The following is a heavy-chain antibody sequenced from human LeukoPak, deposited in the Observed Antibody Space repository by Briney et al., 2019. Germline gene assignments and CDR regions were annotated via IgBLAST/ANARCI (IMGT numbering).Heavy chain of an antibody. D-gene: IGHD1-1*01. CDR2: IQNDGSTT. V-gene: IGHV3-74*01. CDR1: GFTLSHYW. J-gene: IGHJ4*02. Sequence: GGSLRLSCAASGFTLSHYWMHWVRQGPGKGLVWVSLIQNDGSTTNYADSVKGRFTISRDNAKNTLYLQMNSLRDEDTAVYYCARGDNPGAFDYWGRGALVTVSS. CDR3: ARGDNPGAFDY.